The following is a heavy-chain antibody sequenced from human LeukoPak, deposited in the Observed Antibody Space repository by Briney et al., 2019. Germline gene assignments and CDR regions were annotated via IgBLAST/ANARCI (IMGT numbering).Heavy chain of an antibody. CDR2: VRGSGGST. J-gene: IGHJ4*02. D-gene: IGHD2-15*01. Sequence: GSLRLSCAASGFTFSSYAMSWVRQAPGRGLGWVSAVRGSGGSTYYADSVKGRFTISRDNSKNTLYLQMTSLRAEDTAVYYCAKDPGYCSGGSCYSSFDYWGQGTLVTVSS. CDR3: AKDPGYCSGGSCYSSFDY. V-gene: IGHV3-23*01. CDR1: GFTFSSYA.